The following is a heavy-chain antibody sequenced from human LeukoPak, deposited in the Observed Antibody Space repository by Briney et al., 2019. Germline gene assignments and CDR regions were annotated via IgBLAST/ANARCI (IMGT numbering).Heavy chain of an antibody. CDR1: GGSMSNYY. CDR3: ARVPYFDFWTGYYFDY. J-gene: IGHJ4*02. Sequence: KPSETLSLTCTVSGGSMSNYYWSWIRQPPGKGLEWIGYIFYTGTTKYNPSLNSRVTISVGTSKTHFSLKLSSVTAADTAVFYCARVPYFDFWTGYYFDYWGQGTLVTVSS. CDR2: IFYTGTT. D-gene: IGHD3-3*01. V-gene: IGHV4-59*01.